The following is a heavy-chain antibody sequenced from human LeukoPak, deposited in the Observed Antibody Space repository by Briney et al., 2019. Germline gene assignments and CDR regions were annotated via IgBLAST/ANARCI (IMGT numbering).Heavy chain of an antibody. CDR3: ARDGDYYDSSGGWFAP. Sequence: GGSLRLSCAASGFTFSSYSMNCVRQAPGKGLEWVSSISSSSSYIYYADSVKGRFTISRDNAKNSLYLQMNSLRAEDTAVYYCARDGDYYDSSGGWFAPWGQGTLVTVSS. D-gene: IGHD3-22*01. CDR1: GFTFSSYS. J-gene: IGHJ5*02. V-gene: IGHV3-21*01. CDR2: ISSSSSYI.